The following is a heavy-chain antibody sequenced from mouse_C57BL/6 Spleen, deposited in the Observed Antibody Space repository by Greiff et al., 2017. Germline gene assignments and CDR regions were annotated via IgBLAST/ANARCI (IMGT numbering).Heavy chain of an antibody. J-gene: IGHJ4*01. CDR1: GYSITSGYY. CDR3: ATYPITTVVAKAMDY. D-gene: IGHD1-1*01. V-gene: IGHV3-6*01. Sequence: DVHLVESGPGLVKPSQSLSLTCSVTGYSITSGYYWNWIRQFPGNKLEWMGYISYDGSNNYNPSLKNRISITRDTSKNQFFLKLNSVTTEDTATYYCATYPITTVVAKAMDYWGQGTSVTVSS. CDR2: ISYDGSN.